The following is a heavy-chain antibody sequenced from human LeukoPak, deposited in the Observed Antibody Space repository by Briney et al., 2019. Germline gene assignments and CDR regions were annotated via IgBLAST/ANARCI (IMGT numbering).Heavy chain of an antibody. J-gene: IGHJ6*03. D-gene: IGHD6-13*01. Sequence: ASVKVSCKASGYTFTGYYMHWVRQAPGQGLEWMGWINPNSGGTNYAQKFQGRVTMTRDTSIGTAYMELSRLRSDDTAVYYCARDRSGSSWSNYYYYYMDVWGKGTTVTVSS. V-gene: IGHV1-2*02. CDR2: INPNSGGT. CDR1: GYTFTGYY. CDR3: ARDRSGSSWSNYYYYYMDV.